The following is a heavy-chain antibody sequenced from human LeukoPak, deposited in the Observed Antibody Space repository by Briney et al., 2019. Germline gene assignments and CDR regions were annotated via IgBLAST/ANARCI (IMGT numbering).Heavy chain of an antibody. D-gene: IGHD1-14*01. CDR1: GGSISSSSYY. Sequence: SETLSLTCTVSGGSISSSSYYWGWIRQPPGKGLEWIGSIYYSGSTYYNPSLKSRVTISVDTSKNQFSLKLSSVTAADTAVYYCAKRAGAGNHNLGYWGQGTLVTVSS. V-gene: IGHV4-39*01. CDR3: AKRAGAGNHNLGY. CDR2: IYYSGST. J-gene: IGHJ4*02.